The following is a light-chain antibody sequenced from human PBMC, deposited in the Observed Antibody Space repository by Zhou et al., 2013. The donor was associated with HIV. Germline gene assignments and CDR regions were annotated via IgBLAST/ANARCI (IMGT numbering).Light chain of an antibody. CDR2: KTS. J-gene: IGKJ2*01. Sequence: DIQMTQSPSTLSASLGDRVTITCRASQYISSWLAWYQQKPGKAPNLLIYKTSTLQSGVPSRFSGSGSGTEFTLTISSLQPDDFATYYCQQYGSYSGNFGQGTKLEIK. V-gene: IGKV1-5*03. CDR1: QYISSW. CDR3: QQYGSYSGN.